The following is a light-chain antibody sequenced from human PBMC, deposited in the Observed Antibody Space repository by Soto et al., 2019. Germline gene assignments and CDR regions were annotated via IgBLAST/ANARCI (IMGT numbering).Light chain of an antibody. CDR1: QGIGND. J-gene: IGKJ1*01. CDR2: GAS. Sequence: DIQMTQPPSSLSASVGDRVTITCRASQGIGNDLGWYQQKPGKAPKRLNYGASILQSGVPSRFSGSGSGTAFTLTISSLQPEDFATYYCRHLDSYPRTFGQGTKVEIK. CDR3: RHLDSYPRT. V-gene: IGKV1-17*01.